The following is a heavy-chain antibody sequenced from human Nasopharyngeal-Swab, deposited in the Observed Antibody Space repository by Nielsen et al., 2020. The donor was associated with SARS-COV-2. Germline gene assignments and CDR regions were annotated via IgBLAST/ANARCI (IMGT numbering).Heavy chain of an antibody. CDR1: GFPFRNYY. D-gene: IGHD2-21*02. V-gene: IGHV3-7*04. CDR3: ARESVVTGMDDATDV. Sequence: GESLKISCAASGFPFRNYYMTWVRQPPGKGLEWVSNIKQDGREQFYADSVKGRFTISRDNAKNSLFLQMDSLRVDDTAVYYCARESVVTGMDDATDVWGQGTMVIVSS. J-gene: IGHJ3*01. CDR2: IKQDGREQ.